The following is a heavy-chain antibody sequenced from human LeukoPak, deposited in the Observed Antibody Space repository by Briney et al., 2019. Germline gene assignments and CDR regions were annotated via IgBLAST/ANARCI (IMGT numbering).Heavy chain of an antibody. CDR3: ARGEYYYDSSGYYFYFQH. CDR2: INPSGGST. CDR1: EYTFTSYY. D-gene: IGHD3-22*01. Sequence: ASVKVSCKASEYTFTSYYTHWVRQAPGQGLEWMGIINPSGGSTSYAQKFQGRVTMTRDMSTSTVYMELSSLRSEDTAVYYCARGEYYYDSSGYYFYFQHWGQGTLVTVSS. V-gene: IGHV1-46*01. J-gene: IGHJ1*01.